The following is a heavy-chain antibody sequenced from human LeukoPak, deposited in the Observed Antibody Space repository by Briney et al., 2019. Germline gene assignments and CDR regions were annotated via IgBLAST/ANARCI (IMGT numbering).Heavy chain of an antibody. Sequence: HGESLKISCKGSEYSFTSYWIGWVRQLPGKGLEGMGIIYPGDSDTRTSPSFQGQVTISAAKSISTDYLQWSSLKDSDSAMYYCATNTLFRGIHAFDIWGQGTMVTVSS. D-gene: IGHD3-10*01. CDR2: IYPGDSDT. V-gene: IGHV5-51*01. J-gene: IGHJ3*02. CDR1: EYSFTSYW. CDR3: ATNTLFRGIHAFDI.